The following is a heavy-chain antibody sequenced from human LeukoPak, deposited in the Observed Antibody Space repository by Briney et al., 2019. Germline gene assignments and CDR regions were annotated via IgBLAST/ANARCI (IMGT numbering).Heavy chain of an antibody. CDR3: ARGSSPYNWYFDL. CDR1: GYRLRNHG. D-gene: IGHD4-11*01. CDR2: IGADSGDTHGDT. Sequence: GASVKVSCKASGYRLRNHGISWVRQAPGQGLEWMGWIGADSGDTHGDTHYAEKLQGRVTMTTDISTDTAYMDLRSLTSDDTAVYYCARGSSPYNWYFDLWGRGTLVTVSS. J-gene: IGHJ2*01. V-gene: IGHV1-18*01.